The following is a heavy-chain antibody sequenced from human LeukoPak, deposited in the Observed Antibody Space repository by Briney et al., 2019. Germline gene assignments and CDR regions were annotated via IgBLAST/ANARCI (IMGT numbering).Heavy chain of an antibody. CDR3: ATSYGDYFAFDI. Sequence: ASVKVSCKASGYTFTSYDINWVRQATEQGLEWMGWMNPNSGNTGYAQKFQGRVTMTRNTSISTAYMELSSLRSEDTAVYYCATSYGDYFAFDIWGQGTMVTVSS. J-gene: IGHJ3*02. D-gene: IGHD4-17*01. V-gene: IGHV1-8*01. CDR1: GYTFTSYD. CDR2: MNPNSGNT.